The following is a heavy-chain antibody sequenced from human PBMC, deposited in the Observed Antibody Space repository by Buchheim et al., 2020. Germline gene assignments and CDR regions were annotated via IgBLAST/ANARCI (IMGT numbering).Heavy chain of an antibody. D-gene: IGHD4-23*01. CDR3: AKGSAYGGREGYFDY. CDR2: ISGSGAHT. Sequence: EVQLVESGGGLVQPGGSLRLSCAGSGFTFSIYEMNWVRQAPGKGLEWVSAISGSGAHTYYADSVKGRLSISRDNSNNTLHLQLHSLRVEDTAVYYCAKGSAYGGREGYFDYWGQGTL. J-gene: IGHJ4*02. CDR1: GFTFSIYE. V-gene: IGHV3-23*04.